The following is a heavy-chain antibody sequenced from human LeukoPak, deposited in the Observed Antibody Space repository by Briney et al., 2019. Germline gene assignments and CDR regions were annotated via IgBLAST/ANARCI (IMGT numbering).Heavy chain of an antibody. CDR1: GGSISSYY. D-gene: IGHD4-17*01. Sequence: PSETLSLTCTVSGGSISSYYWSWIRQPPGKGLEWIGYIYHSGSTYYNPSLKSRVTISVDRSKNQFSLKLSSVTAADTAVYYCARGHDYGDYYFDYWGQGTLVTVSS. V-gene: IGHV4-59*12. CDR2: IYHSGST. CDR3: ARGHDYGDYYFDY. J-gene: IGHJ4*02.